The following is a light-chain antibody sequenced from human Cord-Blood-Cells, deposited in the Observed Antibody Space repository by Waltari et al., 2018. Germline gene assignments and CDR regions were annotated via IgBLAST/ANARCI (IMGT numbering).Light chain of an antibody. Sequence: DIVMTQSPDSLAMSLGERATINCKSSQSVLYSSNNKNYLAWYQQKPGQPPKLLIYCASTRESGVPDRFSGSGSGTDFTLTISSLQAEDVAVYYCQQYYSTPFTFGPGTKVDIK. J-gene: IGKJ3*01. CDR3: QQYYSTPFT. V-gene: IGKV4-1*01. CDR2: CAS. CDR1: QSVLYSSNNKNY.